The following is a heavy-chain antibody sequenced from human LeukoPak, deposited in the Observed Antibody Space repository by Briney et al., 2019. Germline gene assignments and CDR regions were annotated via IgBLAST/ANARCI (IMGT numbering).Heavy chain of an antibody. CDR1: GYTFTSYG. Sequence: ASVKVSCKASGYTFTSYGISWVRQAPGQGLEWMGWISAYNGNTNYAQKLQGRVTMTTDTSTSTAYMELSRLRSDDTAVYYCARGPGGYCSSTSCYRVLTYWGQGTLVTVSS. V-gene: IGHV1-18*01. CDR2: ISAYNGNT. CDR3: ARGPGGYCSSTSCYRVLTY. J-gene: IGHJ4*02. D-gene: IGHD2-2*02.